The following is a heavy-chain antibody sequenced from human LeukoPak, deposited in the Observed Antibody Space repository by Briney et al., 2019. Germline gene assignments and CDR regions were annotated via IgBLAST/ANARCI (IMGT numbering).Heavy chain of an antibody. V-gene: IGHV3-9*01. CDR1: GFTFDDYA. D-gene: IGHD6-25*01. CDR3: AKESSATFDY. Sequence: PGGSLRLSCAASGFTFDDYAMHWVRQAPGKGLEWVSGISWNSGSIGYADSVKGRLTISRDNAKNSLYLQMNSLRAEDTALYYCAKESSATFDYWGQGTLVTVSS. J-gene: IGHJ4*02. CDR2: ISWNSGSI.